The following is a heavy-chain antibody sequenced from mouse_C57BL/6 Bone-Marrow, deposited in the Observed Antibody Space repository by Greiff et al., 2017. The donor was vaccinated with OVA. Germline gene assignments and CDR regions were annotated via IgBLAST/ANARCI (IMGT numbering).Heavy chain of an antibody. J-gene: IGHJ3*01. V-gene: IGHV1-59*01. CDR3: ARGGQLRLWFAY. D-gene: IGHD3-2*02. CDR2: IDPSVSYT. CDR1: GYTFTSYW. Sequence: VQLQQPGAELVRPGTSVKLSCKASGYTFTSYWMHWVKQRPGQGLEWIGVIDPSVSYTNYNQKFKGKATLTVDTSSSTAYMQLSSLTSEDSAVYYCARGGQLRLWFAYWGQGTVVTVSA.